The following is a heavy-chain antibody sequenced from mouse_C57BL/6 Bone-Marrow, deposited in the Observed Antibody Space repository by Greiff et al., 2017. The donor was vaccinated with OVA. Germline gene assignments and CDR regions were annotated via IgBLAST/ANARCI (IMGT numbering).Heavy chain of an antibody. CDR1: GYSITSGYY. CDR2: ISYDGSN. D-gene: IGHD1-1*01. CDR3: ARDRGCYYGFAY. J-gene: IGHJ3*01. V-gene: IGHV3-6*01. Sequence: VQLQQSGPGLVKPSQSLSLTCSVTGYSITSGYYWNWIRQFPGNKLEWMGYISYDGSNNYNPSLKNRISITRDTSKNQFFLKLNSVTTEDTATYYCARDRGCYYGFAYWGQGTLVTVSA.